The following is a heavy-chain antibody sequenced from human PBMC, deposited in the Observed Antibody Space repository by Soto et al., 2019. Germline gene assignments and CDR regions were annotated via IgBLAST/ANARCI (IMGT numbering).Heavy chain of an antibody. D-gene: IGHD3-3*01. CDR3: ANTYYDFWSGYLYYYYYYGMDV. Sequence: PGGSLRLSCSAAGFTFSSYGMHWVRQAPGKGLEWVAVISYGGSNKYYADSVKGRFTISRDTSKNTLYLQMNSLRAEDTAVYYCANTYYDFWSGYLYYYYYYGMDVWGQGTTVTVS. V-gene: IGHV3-30*18. J-gene: IGHJ6*02. CDR2: ISYGGSNK. CDR1: GFTFSSYG.